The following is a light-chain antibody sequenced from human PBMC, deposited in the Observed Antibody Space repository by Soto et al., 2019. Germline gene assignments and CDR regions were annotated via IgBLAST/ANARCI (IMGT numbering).Light chain of an antibody. CDR2: WAS. CDR1: QSVLYSSNNKNY. J-gene: IGKJ2*01. V-gene: IGKV4-1*01. Sequence: DIVMTQSPDSLAVSLGERATINCKSSQSVLYSSNNKNYLAWYQQKPGQPPKLLIYWASTRESGVPDRFSGSGSGTDFSRTISSLQAEDVAVYYCQQYYSMVHFGQGTKLEIK. CDR3: QQYYSMVH.